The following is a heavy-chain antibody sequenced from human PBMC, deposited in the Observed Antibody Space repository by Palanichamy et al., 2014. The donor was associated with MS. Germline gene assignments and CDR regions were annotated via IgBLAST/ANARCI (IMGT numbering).Heavy chain of an antibody. CDR3: ARQKSDYGDYWAWFDP. Sequence: QLRLQESGPGLVKPSETLSLTCTVSGGSISSSSYYWGWIRQPPGKGLEWIGSIYYSGSTYYNPSLKSRVTISVDTSKNQFSLKLSSVTAADTAVYYCARQKSDYGDYWAWFDPWGQGTLVTVSS. D-gene: IGHD4-17*01. CDR2: IYYSGST. V-gene: IGHV4-39*01. CDR1: GGSISSSSYY. J-gene: IGHJ5*02.